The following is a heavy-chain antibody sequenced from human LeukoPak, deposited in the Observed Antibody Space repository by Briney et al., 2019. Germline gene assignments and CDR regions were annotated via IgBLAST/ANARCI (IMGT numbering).Heavy chain of an antibody. V-gene: IGHV3-74*01. CDR1: GFTFSNYW. D-gene: IGHD1-26*01. Sequence: GGSLRLSCAASGFTFSNYWMHWVRQAPGKGLVWVARINSDGSSTSYADSVKGRFTISRDNAKNTLYLQMNSLRAEDTAVYYCARVSSGSYFGYYYYYMDVWGKGTTFTVSS. CDR2: INSDGSST. J-gene: IGHJ6*03. CDR3: ARVSSGSYFGYYYYYMDV.